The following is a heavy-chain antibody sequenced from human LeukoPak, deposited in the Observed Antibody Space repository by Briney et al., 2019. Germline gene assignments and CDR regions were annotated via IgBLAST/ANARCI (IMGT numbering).Heavy chain of an antibody. Sequence: GASVKVSCKASSYTFTSYGISWVRQAPGQGLEWMGWMNPNSGNTGYAQKFQGRVTMTRNTSISTAYMELSSLRSEDTAVYYCARVKRWLNWFDPWGQGTLVTVSS. CDR2: MNPNSGNT. CDR3: ARVKRWLNWFDP. V-gene: IGHV1-8*02. CDR1: SYTFTSYG. J-gene: IGHJ5*02. D-gene: IGHD5-24*01.